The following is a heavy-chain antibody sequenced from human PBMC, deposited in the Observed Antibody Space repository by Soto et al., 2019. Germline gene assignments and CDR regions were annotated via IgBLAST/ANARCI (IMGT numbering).Heavy chain of an antibody. CDR1: GHTFTNFY. Sequence: GASVKVSCKASGHTFTNFYVHWVRQAPGQGLEWMGIVNPSGSSTRYGQKFQDRVTMTRDTSTNTVYMELSSLRSEDTAVYYCAKSEKINNWFDPWGQGTLVTVSS. CDR2: VNPSGSST. CDR3: AKSEKINNWFDP. V-gene: IGHV1-46*01. J-gene: IGHJ5*02.